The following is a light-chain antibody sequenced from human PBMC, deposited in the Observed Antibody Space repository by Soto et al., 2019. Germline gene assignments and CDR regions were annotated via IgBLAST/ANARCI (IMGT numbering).Light chain of an antibody. CDR3: QQYNSYPIT. V-gene: IGKV1-5*01. Sequence: DIQMTQSPSTLSASVGDRGTITCRASQSISSWLAWYQQKPGKAPQLLIYDAYSLESGVPSRFSGSGSGTEFTLTISSLQPDDFATYYCQQYNSYPITFGQGTRLEIK. CDR2: DAY. CDR1: QSISSW. J-gene: IGKJ5*01.